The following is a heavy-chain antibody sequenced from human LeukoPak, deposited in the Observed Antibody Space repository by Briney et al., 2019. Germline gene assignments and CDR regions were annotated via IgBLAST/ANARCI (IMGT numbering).Heavy chain of an antibody. V-gene: IGHV4-4*07. D-gene: IGHD1/OR15-1a*01. CDR1: GGAIRSHY. Sequence: SETLSLTCTVSGGAIRSHYWNWIRQPAGKGLEWIGRIYSSGYTNDNPFLKSRITMSVDMSKNQFSLRLNSVTAADAAVYYCARGEHSVDSWGQGMLVTVSS. CDR3: ARGEHSVDS. J-gene: IGHJ4*02. CDR2: IYSSGYT.